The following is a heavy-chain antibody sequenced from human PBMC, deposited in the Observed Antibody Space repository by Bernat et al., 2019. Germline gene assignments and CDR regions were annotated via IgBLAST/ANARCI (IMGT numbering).Heavy chain of an antibody. CDR1: GFTFSNAW. CDR2: IKSKTDGWTT. D-gene: IGHD1-26*01. J-gene: IGHJ4*02. CDR3: TTDTRVGWELLSEFDY. Sequence: EVQLVESGGGLVKPGGSLRLSCAASGFTFSNAWMNWVRQAPGKGLELVGRIKSKTDGWTTDYAAPVQGRFTISKDDSKNTLYLQMNSLKTEDTAVYYCTTDTRVGWELLSEFDYWGQGTLVTVSS. V-gene: IGHV3-15*07.